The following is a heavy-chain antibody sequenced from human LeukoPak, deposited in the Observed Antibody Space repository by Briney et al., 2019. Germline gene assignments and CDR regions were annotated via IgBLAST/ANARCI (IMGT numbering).Heavy chain of an antibody. J-gene: IGHJ6*03. CDR1: GGSFSGYY. Sequence: SETLSLTCAVFGGSFSGYYWSWIRQRPEKGLEWIGEINHSGSTNYNPSLKSRVTISVDTSKNQFSLRVGSVTAADTAVYYCARAYGDYRYYYYYMDVWGKGTTVTVSS. CDR2: INHSGST. D-gene: IGHD4-17*01. V-gene: IGHV4-34*01. CDR3: ARAYGDYRYYYYYMDV.